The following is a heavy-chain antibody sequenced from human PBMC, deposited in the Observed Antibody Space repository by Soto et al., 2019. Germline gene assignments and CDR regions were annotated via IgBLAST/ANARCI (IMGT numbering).Heavy chain of an antibody. CDR3: ARDMMIVLGSDAFDI. V-gene: IGHV3-7*03. J-gene: IGHJ3*02. CDR1: GFSLSSYW. Sequence: GGSLRLSCAASGFSLSSYWMSWVRHAPGNGLEWVAHIKHDGSEKYYVDCVNGRFTISRDKPKNSLYLRITSLRAEDTAVYYSARDMMIVLGSDAFDIWGQGTMVTVS. D-gene: IGHD3-16*01. CDR2: IKHDGSEK.